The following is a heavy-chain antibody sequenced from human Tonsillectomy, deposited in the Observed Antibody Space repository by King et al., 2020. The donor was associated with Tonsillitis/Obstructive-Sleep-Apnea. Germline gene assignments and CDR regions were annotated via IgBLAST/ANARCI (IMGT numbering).Heavy chain of an antibody. V-gene: IGHV3-21*01. J-gene: IGHJ4*02. CDR1: GFTFSSYS. CDR2: ISSSSRYI. CDR3: ARDQGSGRYYDS. D-gene: IGHD3-10*01. Sequence: VQLVQSGGGLVKPGGSLRLSCAACGFTFSSYSMNWVRQAPGKGLEWVSSISSSSRYIYYADSVKGRFTISRDNAKNSLYLQMNSLRAEDTAVYYCARDQGSGRYYDSWGQGTLVTVSS.